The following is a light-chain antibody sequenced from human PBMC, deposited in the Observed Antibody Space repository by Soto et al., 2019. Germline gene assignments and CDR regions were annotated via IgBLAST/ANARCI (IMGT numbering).Light chain of an antibody. J-gene: IGKJ2*01. CDR1: QSVSSY. CDR2: DAS. CDR3: QQRSNWHT. V-gene: IGKV3-11*01. Sequence: EIVLTQSPATLSLSPGERATLSCRASQSVSSYLAWYQQKPGQAPRLLIYDASNRATGIPARFSGSGSGTDVTLNISSLEPADFAVYYCQQRSNWHTLGQGTKLEIK.